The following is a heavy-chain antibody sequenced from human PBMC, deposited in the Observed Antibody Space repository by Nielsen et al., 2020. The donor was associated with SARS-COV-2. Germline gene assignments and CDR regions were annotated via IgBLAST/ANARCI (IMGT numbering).Heavy chain of an antibody. V-gene: IGHV3-21*01. CDR3: ARVAGRAMDV. D-gene: IGHD3-10*01. J-gene: IGHJ6*03. CDR1: GFRFTSYT. Sequence: GESLKISCAASGFRFTSYTMNWVRQAPGKGLEWVASITMSGAYIYYADSVKGRFTISRDNAKNSVYLQMNSLRAEDTAVYYCARVAGRAMDVWGKGTTVTVSS. CDR2: ITMSGAYI.